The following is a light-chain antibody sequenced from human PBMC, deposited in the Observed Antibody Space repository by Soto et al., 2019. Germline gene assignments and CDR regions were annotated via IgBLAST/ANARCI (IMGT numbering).Light chain of an antibody. CDR3: QQRNNWPWT. Sequence: EMALLHSLGTVSLSGEVMVSTACRTSQSVASSYLAWYQQKPGQAPRLLIYGASSMATGIPDRFSGTASATDFSLTISRLEPEDFVVYYCQQRNNWPWTFGQGTKVDIK. V-gene: IGKV3D-20*02. CDR2: GAS. CDR1: QSVASSY. J-gene: IGKJ1*01.